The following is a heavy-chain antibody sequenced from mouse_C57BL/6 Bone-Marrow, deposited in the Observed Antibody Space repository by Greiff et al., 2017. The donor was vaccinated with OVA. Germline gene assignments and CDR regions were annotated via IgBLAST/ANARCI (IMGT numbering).Heavy chain of an antibody. J-gene: IGHJ4*01. CDR1: GYTFTSYW. Sequence: VQLQQPGAELVKPGASVKMSCKASGYTFTSYWITWVKQRPGQGLEWIGDIYPGSGSTNYNEKFKSKATLTVDTSSSTAYMQLSSLTSEDSAVEYCARSGGYYDAMDYWGQGTSVTVSS. V-gene: IGHV1-55*01. D-gene: IGHD2-2*01. CDR2: IYPGSGST. CDR3: ARSGGYYDAMDY.